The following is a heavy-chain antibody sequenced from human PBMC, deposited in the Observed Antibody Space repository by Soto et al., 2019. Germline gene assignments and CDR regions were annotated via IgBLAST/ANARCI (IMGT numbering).Heavy chain of an antibody. V-gene: IGHV3-48*02. CDR1: GLTFTSYS. J-gene: IGHJ4*02. D-gene: IGHD5-18*01. CDR3: ARDRGYTYGFDF. Sequence: GSLRLSCAASGLTFTSYSTNWVRQAPGKGLEWVSFIHSSSSTIYYADSVKGRFTISRDNAKNSLYLQMNSLRDEDTAVYYCARDRGYTYGFDFWGQGALVTVSS. CDR2: IHSSSSTI.